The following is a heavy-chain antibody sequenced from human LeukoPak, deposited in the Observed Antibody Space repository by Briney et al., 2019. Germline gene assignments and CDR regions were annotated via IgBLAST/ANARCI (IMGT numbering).Heavy chain of an antibody. J-gene: IGHJ4*02. CDR1: GFTFSKYW. Sequence: PGGSLRLSCAASGFTFSKYWMIWVRQPPAKGLEWVANINQDGSEKYYVDSVKGRFTISRDDAKKSLYLQMNSLRIEDTAVYYCARETAGNDYWGQGTLVTVSS. CDR2: INQDGSEK. D-gene: IGHD1-1*01. V-gene: IGHV3-7*01. CDR3: ARETAGNDY.